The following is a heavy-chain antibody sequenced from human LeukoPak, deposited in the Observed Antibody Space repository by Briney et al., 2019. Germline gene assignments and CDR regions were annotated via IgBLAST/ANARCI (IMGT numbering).Heavy chain of an antibody. CDR1: GYTFTSYD. Sequence: ASVKVSCKASGYTFTSYDINWARQATGQGLEWMGWMNPNSGNTGYAQRFQGRVTMTRNASISTAYMELSSLGSEDTAVYYCARGASLRAVVVGASTSPPMPYDFWGQGTLVTVSS. CDR3: ARGASLRAVVVGASTSPPMPYDF. J-gene: IGHJ4*02. V-gene: IGHV1-8*01. D-gene: IGHD2-15*01. CDR2: MNPNSGNT.